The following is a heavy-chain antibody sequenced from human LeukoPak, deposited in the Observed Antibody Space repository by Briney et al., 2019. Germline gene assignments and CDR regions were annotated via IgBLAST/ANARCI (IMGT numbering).Heavy chain of an antibody. D-gene: IGHD3-22*01. V-gene: IGHV4-39*01. CDR3: RLMIVVTLEYDY. J-gene: IGHJ4*02. CDR2: IYYSGST. Sequence: SETLSLTCTVSGGSISSSSYYWGWIRQPPGKGLEWIGSIYYSGSTYYNPSLKSRVNISVNTSKNQFSLKLSSVTAADTAVYYCRLMIVVTLEYDYWGQGTLVTVSS. CDR1: GGSISSSSYY.